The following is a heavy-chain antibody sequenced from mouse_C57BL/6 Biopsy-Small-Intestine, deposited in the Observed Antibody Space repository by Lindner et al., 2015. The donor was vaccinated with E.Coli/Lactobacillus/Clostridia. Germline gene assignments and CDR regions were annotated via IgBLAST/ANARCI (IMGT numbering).Heavy chain of an antibody. CDR2: INPSTGGT. Sequence: VQLQESGPELVKPGASVKISCKASGYSFTGYYMNWVKQSPEKSLEWIGEINPSTGGTTYNQKFKAKATLTVDKSSNTAYMQLKSLTSEDSAVYYCARSGTGTGDYFGYWGQGTTLPVSS. D-gene: IGHD4-1*01. CDR1: GYSFTGYY. CDR3: ARSGTGTGDYFGY. V-gene: IGHV1-42*01. J-gene: IGHJ2*01.